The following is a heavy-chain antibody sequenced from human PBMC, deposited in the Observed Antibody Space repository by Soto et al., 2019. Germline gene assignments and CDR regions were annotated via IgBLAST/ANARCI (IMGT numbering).Heavy chain of an antibody. Sequence: GWSLRLSCAASGFTFSSYAMHWVRQAPGKGLEWVAVISYDGSNKYYADSVKGRFTISRDNSKNTLYLQMNSLRAEDTAVYYCASVSIVVVIDNAFDIWGQGTMVTVSS. V-gene: IGHV3-30-3*01. CDR3: ASVSIVVVIDNAFDI. D-gene: IGHD3-22*01. CDR1: GFTFSSYA. J-gene: IGHJ3*02. CDR2: ISYDGSNK.